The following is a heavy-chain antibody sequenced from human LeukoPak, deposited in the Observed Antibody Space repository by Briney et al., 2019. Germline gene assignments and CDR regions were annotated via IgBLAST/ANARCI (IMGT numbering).Heavy chain of an antibody. J-gene: IGHJ4*02. CDR1: EFTFSAYW. Sequence: GGSLRLFCAACEFTFSAYWMHWVRQARGKGLVWVSRIRGDGSMTNYADSVKGRFTISRDNAKNTLSLQMNRLRLEDTAVYYCARENLAAAADYWGQGTVVTVSS. V-gene: IGHV3-74*01. CDR3: ARENLAAAADY. CDR2: IRGDGSMT. D-gene: IGHD6-25*01.